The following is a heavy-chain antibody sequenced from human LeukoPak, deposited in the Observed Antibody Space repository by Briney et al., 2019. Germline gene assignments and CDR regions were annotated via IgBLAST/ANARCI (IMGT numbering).Heavy chain of an antibody. CDR1: GYTFTSYY. D-gene: IGHD5-18*01. CDR3: ARSHTAMVLVY. J-gene: IGHJ4*02. V-gene: IGHV1-46*01. CDR2: INPSGGST. Sequence: ASVKVSCKASGYTFTSYYMYWVRQAPGQGLEWMGIINPSGGSTSYAQKFQGRVTMTRDTSTSTVYMELSSLRSEDTAVYYCARSHTAMVLVYWGQGTLVTVSS.